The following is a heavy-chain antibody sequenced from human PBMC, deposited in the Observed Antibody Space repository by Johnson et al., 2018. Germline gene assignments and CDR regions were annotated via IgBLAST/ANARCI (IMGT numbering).Heavy chain of an antibody. J-gene: IGHJ3*02. D-gene: IGHD2/OR15-2a*01. V-gene: IGHV3-74*03. CDR3: VSDPANGIPDAFEN. CDR2: MNPQRNYI. Sequence: VQLQESGGGLVQPGGSLRLSCAASGFTFSSYSMHWVRQGPGKGLVWVSYMNPQRNYILYADSVKGRFTISRDNAKNTLYLQMNSLRAGDTAVYYCVSDPANGIPDAFENWGHGTMVTVSS. CDR1: GFTFSSYS.